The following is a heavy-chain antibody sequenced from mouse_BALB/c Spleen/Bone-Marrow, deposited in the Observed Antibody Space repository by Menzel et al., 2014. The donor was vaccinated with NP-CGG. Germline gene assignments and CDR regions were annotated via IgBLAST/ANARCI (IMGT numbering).Heavy chain of an antibody. Sequence: EVKLVESGGGLVQPGGSLKLSCVASGFTFSSYGMSWVRQTPDKRLELVATINNNGGSTYYPDSAKGQFTISRDNAKNTLYLQMSSLKSEDTAMYYCARVYGWNFDVWGAGATVTAS. CDR2: INNNGGST. CDR1: GFTFSSYG. D-gene: IGHD1-1*01. CDR3: ARVYGWNFDV. J-gene: IGHJ1*01. V-gene: IGHV5-6-3*01.